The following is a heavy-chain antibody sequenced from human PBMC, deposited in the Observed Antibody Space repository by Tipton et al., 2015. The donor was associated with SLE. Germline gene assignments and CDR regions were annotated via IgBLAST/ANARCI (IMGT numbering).Heavy chain of an antibody. Sequence: TLSLTCAVYGGSFSGYYWSWIRQPPGKGLEWIGEINHSGSTNYNPSLKSRVTISVDTSKNQFSLKLSSVTAADTAVYYCARVDSPGYYFDYWGQGTLVTVSS. CDR3: ARVDSPGYYFDY. V-gene: IGHV4-34*09. CDR2: INHSGST. CDR1: GGSFSGYY. D-gene: IGHD2-15*01. J-gene: IGHJ4*02.